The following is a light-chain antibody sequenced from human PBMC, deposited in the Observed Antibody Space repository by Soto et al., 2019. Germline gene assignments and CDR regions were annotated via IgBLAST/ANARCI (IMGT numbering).Light chain of an antibody. CDR3: SSYTSSNSYV. Sequence: QSALTQPASVSGSPGQSITISCTGTSSDVGGYNYVSRYQQHPGKAPKLMIYEVSNRPSGVSNRFSGSKSGSTASLTISGLQADDEADYYCSSYTSSNSYVFGTGTKV. J-gene: IGLJ1*01. V-gene: IGLV2-14*01. CDR2: EVS. CDR1: SSDVGGYNY.